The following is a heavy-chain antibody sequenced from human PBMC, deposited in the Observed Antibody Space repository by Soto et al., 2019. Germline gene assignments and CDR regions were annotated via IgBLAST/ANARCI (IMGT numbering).Heavy chain of an antibody. CDR3: AKEWGFMTTVTGANWFDP. Sequence: GGSLRLSCAASGFTFSSYGMHWVRQAPGKGLEWVAVISYDGSNKYYADSVKGRFTISRDNSKNTLYLQMNSLRAEDTAVYYCAKEWGFMTTVTGANWFDPWGQGTLVTVSS. J-gene: IGHJ5*02. V-gene: IGHV3-30*18. CDR2: ISYDGSNK. D-gene: IGHD4-4*01. CDR1: GFTFSSYG.